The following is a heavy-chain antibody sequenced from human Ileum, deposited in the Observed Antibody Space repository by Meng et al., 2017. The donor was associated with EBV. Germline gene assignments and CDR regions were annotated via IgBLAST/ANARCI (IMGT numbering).Heavy chain of an antibody. CDR2: TSHSGST. CDR3: ASSDYYRSDY. V-gene: IGHV4-4*02. Sequence: QVQLKGGGPGLVKPSETLSLTCAVSGGSISRSDWWSWVRQPPGKGLEWIGETSHSGSTNYSPSLKSRVTISLDKSKNQLSLKLNSVTAADTAVYYCASSDYYRSDYWGQGTLVTVSS. J-gene: IGHJ4*02. CDR1: GGSISRSDW. D-gene: IGHD3-22*01.